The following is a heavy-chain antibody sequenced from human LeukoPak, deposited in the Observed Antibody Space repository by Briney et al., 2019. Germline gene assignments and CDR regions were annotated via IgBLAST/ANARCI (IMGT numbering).Heavy chain of an antibody. V-gene: IGHV3-9*01. Sequence: GGSLRLSCAASGFSFDEYALHWVRQAPGKGLEWVSGITWNSDRSIGYADAVKGRFTISRDNAKKSLYLQTNSLRVEDTALYFCVKDKSRHSSGYYYYFDYWGQGTLVTVSS. CDR1: GFSFDEYA. CDR3: VKDKSRHSSGYYYYFDY. D-gene: IGHD3-22*01. CDR2: ITWNSDRSI. J-gene: IGHJ4*02.